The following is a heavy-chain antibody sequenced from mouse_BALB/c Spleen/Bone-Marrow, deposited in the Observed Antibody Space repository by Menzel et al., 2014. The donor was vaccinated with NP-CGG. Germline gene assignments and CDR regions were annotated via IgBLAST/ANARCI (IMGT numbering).Heavy chain of an antibody. CDR1: GYTFTNYW. Sequence: VQRVESGAELVRPGTSVKISCKASGYTFTNYWLSWVKQRPGHGLEWIGDIYPGGGYTNFNERFKGKATLTADTSSSTAYMQLSSLTSEDSAVYFCAREEYGNYDRFIDYWGQGTTLTVSS. J-gene: IGHJ2*01. D-gene: IGHD2-10*02. V-gene: IGHV1-63*02. CDR3: AREEYGNYDRFIDY. CDR2: IYPGGGYT.